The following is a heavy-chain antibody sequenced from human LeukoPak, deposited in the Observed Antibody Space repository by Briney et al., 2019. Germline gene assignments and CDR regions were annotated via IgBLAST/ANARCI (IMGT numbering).Heavy chain of an antibody. CDR1: GFTFSSYS. Sequence: GGSLRLSCAASGFTFSSYSMNWVRQAPGKGLEWVSSISSSSSYIYYADSVKGRFTISRDNAKNSLYLQMNSLRAGDTAVYYCARGPVVGGSYSGPDYWGQGTLVTVSS. V-gene: IGHV3-21*01. CDR3: ARGPVVGGSYSGPDY. J-gene: IGHJ4*02. D-gene: IGHD1-26*01. CDR2: ISSSSSYI.